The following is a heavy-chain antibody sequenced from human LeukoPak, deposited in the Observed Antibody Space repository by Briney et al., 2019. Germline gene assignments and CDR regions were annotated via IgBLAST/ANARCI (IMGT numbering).Heavy chain of an antibody. D-gene: IGHD2-2*01. CDR1: GGSISSSSYY. J-gene: IGHJ4*02. CDR2: IYYSGST. V-gene: IGHV4-39*01. CDR3: ARQLGYCSSTSCYADKVDY. Sequence: SETLSLTCTVSGGSISSSSYYWGWLRQPPGTGLEWIGSIYYSGSTYYNPSLKSRVTISVETSRNQFSLKLSSVTAADTAVYYCARQLGYCSSTSCYADKVDYWGQGTLVTVSS.